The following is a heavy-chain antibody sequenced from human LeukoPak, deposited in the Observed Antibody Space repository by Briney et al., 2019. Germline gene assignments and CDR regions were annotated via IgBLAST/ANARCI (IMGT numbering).Heavy chain of an antibody. CDR3: AXXXXWEVAGIQPLDY. V-gene: IGHV1-18*01. CDR2: ISAYNGNT. Sequence: ASVKVSCKASGYTFTSYGISWVRQAPGQGLEWMGWISAYNGNTNYAQKLQGRVTMTTDTSTSTAYMELRSLRSDDTAVYYCAXXXXWEVAGIQPLDYWGQGTLVTVSS. D-gene: IGHD6-19*01. CDR1: GYTFTSYG. J-gene: IGHJ4*02.